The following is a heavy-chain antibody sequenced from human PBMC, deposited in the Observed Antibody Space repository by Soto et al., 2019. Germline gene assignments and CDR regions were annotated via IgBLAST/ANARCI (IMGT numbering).Heavy chain of an antibody. CDR3: AREESGIVGANGASGGFDP. CDR2: ISSSSSYI. D-gene: IGHD1-26*01. CDR1: GFTFSSYS. J-gene: IGHJ5*02. V-gene: IGHV3-21*01. Sequence: GGSLRLSCAASGFTFSSYSMNWVRQAPGKGLEWVSSISSSSSYIYYADSVKGRFTISKDNAKNSLYLQMNSLRAEDTAVYYCAREESGIVGANGASGGFDPWGQGTLVTVSS.